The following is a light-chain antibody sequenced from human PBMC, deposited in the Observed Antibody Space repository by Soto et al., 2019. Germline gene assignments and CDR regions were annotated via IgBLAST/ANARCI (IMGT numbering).Light chain of an antibody. CDR2: EVT. Sequence: QSALTQPASVSGSPGQSITISCTGTSSDVGGYNYVAWYQHYPGKAPKLMIYEVTNRPSGVSNRFSGSKSGNAAALTISGLQADDEADYYCSSYTGSGTLVFGGGTKVTVL. V-gene: IGLV2-14*01. CDR3: SSYTGSGTLV. CDR1: SSDVGGYNY. J-gene: IGLJ3*02.